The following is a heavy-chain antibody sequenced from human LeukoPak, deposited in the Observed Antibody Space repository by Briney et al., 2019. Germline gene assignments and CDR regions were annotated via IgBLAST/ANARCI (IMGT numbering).Heavy chain of an antibody. J-gene: IGHJ4*02. CDR1: GFIFSSYG. D-gene: IGHD3-10*01. V-gene: IGHV3-23*01. Sequence: GGTLRLSCAASGFIFSSYGMSWVRQAPGKGLEWVSGISGSGGTTYYADSVKGRFTISRDNSKNTLYLQMNSLRSDDTAIYYCARVTMVRGFRGKIFDFWGQGTLVTVSS. CDR3: ARVTMVRGFRGKIFDF. CDR2: ISGSGGTT.